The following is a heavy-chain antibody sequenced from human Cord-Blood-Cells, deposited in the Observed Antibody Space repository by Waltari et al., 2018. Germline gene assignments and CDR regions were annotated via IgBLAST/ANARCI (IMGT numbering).Heavy chain of an antibody. CDR1: GFTFSSYA. CDR3: ARDREGYGSGSYYFDY. Sequence: QVQLVESGGGVVQPGRSLRLSCAASGFTFSSYAMHWVRQAPGKGLEWVAVISYDGSNKYYADSVKDRFTISRDNSKNTLYLQMNSLRAEDTAVYYCARDREGYGSGSYYFDYWGQGTLVTVSS. V-gene: IGHV3-30-3*01. CDR2: ISYDGSNK. J-gene: IGHJ4*02. D-gene: IGHD3-10*01.